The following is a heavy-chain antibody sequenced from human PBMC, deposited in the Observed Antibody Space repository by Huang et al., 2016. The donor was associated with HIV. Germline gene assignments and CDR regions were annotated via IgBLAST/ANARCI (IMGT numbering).Heavy chain of an antibody. CDR2: IKQDGREK. CDR3: ARGGIYYDVLTGRHYYYNGLDV. CDR1: GFNFSAYW. J-gene: IGHJ6*02. V-gene: IGHV3-7*01. Sequence: EVHLVESGGDLVQPGASLRLSCVASGFNFSAYWMSWVRQATGKGMEVGANIKQDGREKNYGDSGKGRFTSARDNAKNSVYLQRTSLRAEDTAVYYCARGGIYYDVLTGRHYYYNGLDVWGQGTTVTVSS. D-gene: IGHD3-9*01.